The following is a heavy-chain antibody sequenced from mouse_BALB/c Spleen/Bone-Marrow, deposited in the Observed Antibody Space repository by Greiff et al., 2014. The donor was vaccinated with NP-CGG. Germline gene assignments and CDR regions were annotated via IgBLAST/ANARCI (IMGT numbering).Heavy chain of an antibody. Sequence: EVMLVESGGGLVKPGGSLKLSCAASGFTFSDFYMYWVRQTPGKRLEWVATISDGGSYIYYPDSVKGRFTISRDDAKNNLYLQMSSLKSEDTAMYYCTRDRGVQGYAMDYWGQGTSVTVSS. J-gene: IGHJ4*01. CDR3: TRDRGVQGYAMDY. CDR2: ISDGGSYI. D-gene: IGHD2-14*01. V-gene: IGHV5-4*02. CDR1: GFTFSDFY.